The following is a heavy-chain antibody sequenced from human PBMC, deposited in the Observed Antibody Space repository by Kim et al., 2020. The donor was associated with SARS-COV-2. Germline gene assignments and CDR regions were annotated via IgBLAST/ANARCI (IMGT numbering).Heavy chain of an antibody. D-gene: IGHD5-12*01. CDR2: RGTA. CDR3: ARRGSGYD. J-gene: IGHJ4*02. Sequence: RGTATYNPTRKRRVTISVDTSKNQFSLKLSSVTAADTAVYYCARRGSGYDWGQGTLVTVSS. V-gene: IGHV4-39*01.